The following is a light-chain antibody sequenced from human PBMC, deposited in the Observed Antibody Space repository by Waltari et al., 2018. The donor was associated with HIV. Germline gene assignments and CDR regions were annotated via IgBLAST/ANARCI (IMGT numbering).Light chain of an antibody. J-gene: IGLJ3*02. Sequence: QSALTQPASVSGSTGQSIPISCTGTSSSVWSNNLDPRYQQHPGNAPKLMLYEVSNRPSGVPDRFSGSKSGNTASLTISGLQAEDEADYYCSSYTTTFTWVFGGGTKLTVL. CDR3: SSYTTTFTWV. CDR2: EVS. V-gene: IGLV2-14*02. CDR1: SSSVWSNNL.